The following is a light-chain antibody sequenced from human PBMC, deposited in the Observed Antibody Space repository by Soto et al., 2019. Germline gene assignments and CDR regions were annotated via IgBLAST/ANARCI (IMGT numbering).Light chain of an antibody. CDR3: QQRSNWLIT. CDR1: QSVSSSY. CDR2: DAS. V-gene: IGKV3D-20*02. Sequence: EIVLTQSPGTLSLSPVEIATLSCMASQSVSSSYLAWYQQKPGQAPRLLIYDASNRATGIPARFSGSGSGTDFTLTISSLEPEDFAVYYCQQRSNWLITFGQGTRLEIK. J-gene: IGKJ5*01.